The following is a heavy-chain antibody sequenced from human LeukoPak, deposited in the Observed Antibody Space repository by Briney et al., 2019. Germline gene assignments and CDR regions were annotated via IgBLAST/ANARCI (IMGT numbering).Heavy chain of an antibody. D-gene: IGHD1-1*01. J-gene: IGHJ4*02. CDR3: AREGPQLGLDY. Sequence: PSETLSLTCTVSGGSVSSGSYYWSWIRQPPGKGLEWIGFIYYSGSTNYNPSLKSRVTISVDTSKNQCSLKLSSVTAADTAVYYCAREGPQLGLDYWGQGTLVTVSS. CDR1: GGSVSSGSYY. CDR2: IYYSGST. V-gene: IGHV4-61*01.